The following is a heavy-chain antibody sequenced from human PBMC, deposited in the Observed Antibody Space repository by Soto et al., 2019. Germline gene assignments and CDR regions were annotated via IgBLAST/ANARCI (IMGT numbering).Heavy chain of an antibody. CDR2: ISYDGSYK. D-gene: IGHD3-10*01. Sequence: QVQLVESGGGMVQPGRSLRLSCAASGFTFSSYGMHWVRQAPGKGLEWVAVISYDGSYKYYADSVKGRFTISRDNSKNTLYLQMNSLRAEDTAVYYCAKWGRGFDLWGRGTLVTVSS. V-gene: IGHV3-30*18. CDR3: AKWGRGFDL. CDR1: GFTFSSYG. J-gene: IGHJ2*01.